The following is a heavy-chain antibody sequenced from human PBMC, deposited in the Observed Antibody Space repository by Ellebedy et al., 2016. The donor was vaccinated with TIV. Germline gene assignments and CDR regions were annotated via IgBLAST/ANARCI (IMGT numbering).Heavy chain of an antibody. CDR1: GFTFSSYG. CDR2: LWYDGSNK. CDR3: ARDGGYGGNSGFDY. D-gene: IGHD4-23*01. Sequence: GESLKISCAASGFTFSSYGMHWVRQAPGKGLEWVAVLWYDGSNKYYADSVKGRFTISRDNSKNTLYLQMNSLRAEDTAVYYCARDGGYGGNSGFDYWGQGTLVTVSS. V-gene: IGHV3-33*01. J-gene: IGHJ4*02.